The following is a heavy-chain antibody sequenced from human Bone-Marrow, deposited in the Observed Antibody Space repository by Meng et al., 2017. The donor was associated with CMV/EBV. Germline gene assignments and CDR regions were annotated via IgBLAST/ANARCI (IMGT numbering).Heavy chain of an antibody. J-gene: IGHJ6*02. CDR1: GFAFSSYW. Sequence: GESLKISCAASGFAFSSYWMSWVRQAPGKGLEWVANIKQDGSEKYYVASVKGRFTISRDNSTNTLYLQMNNLRPEDTAVYYCARDQPEFSNVYIYYYYGMDVWGQGTTVTVSS. D-gene: IGHD6-25*01. CDR3: ARDQPEFSNVYIYYYYGMDV. CDR2: IKQDGSEK. V-gene: IGHV3-7*01.